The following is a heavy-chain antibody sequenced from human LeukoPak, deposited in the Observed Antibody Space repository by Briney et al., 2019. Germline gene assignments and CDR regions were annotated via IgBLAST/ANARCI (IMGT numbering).Heavy chain of an antibody. CDR2: INSDGSST. V-gene: IGHV3-74*01. D-gene: IGHD3-3*01. CDR3: AKPQEPDLWVPDF. Sequence: GGSLRLSCAASGFTFSSYWMHWVRQAPGKGLVWVSRINSDGSSTSYADSVKGRFTISRDNSKNTLYLQMNSLRPEDTAVYYCAKPQEPDLWVPDFWGQGTLVTVFS. CDR1: GFTFSSYW. J-gene: IGHJ4*02.